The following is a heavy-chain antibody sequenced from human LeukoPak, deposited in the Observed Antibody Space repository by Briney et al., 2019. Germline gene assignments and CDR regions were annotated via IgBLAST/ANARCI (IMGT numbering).Heavy chain of an antibody. CDR2: LSYDGSNR. CDR3: AKDEAQYTAMVRD. D-gene: IGHD3-10*01. CDR1: GFTFSSYG. J-gene: IGHJ4*02. V-gene: IGHV3-30*18. Sequence: PGGSLRLSCAASGFTFSSYGMHWVRQAPGKGLERVAVLSYDGSNRYYRDSVKGRFTVSRDNSKNTLYLQMNGLRGDDTAVYYCAKDEAQYTAMVRDWGQGTLVTVSS.